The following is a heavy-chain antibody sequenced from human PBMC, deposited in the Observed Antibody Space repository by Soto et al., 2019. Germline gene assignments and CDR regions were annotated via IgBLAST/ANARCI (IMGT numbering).Heavy chain of an antibody. J-gene: IGHJ4*02. CDR1: GGSFSGYY. CDR3: ARTRWLLYYFDY. V-gene: IGHV4-34*01. D-gene: IGHD5-12*01. CDR2: INHSGST. Sequence: QVQLQQWGAGLLKPSETLSLTCAVYGGSFSGYYWSWIRQPPGKGLEWIGEINHSGSTNYNPSLKSRVTISVDTSKNQFSLKLSSVTAADTAVYYCARTRWLLYYFDYWGQGTLVTVSS.